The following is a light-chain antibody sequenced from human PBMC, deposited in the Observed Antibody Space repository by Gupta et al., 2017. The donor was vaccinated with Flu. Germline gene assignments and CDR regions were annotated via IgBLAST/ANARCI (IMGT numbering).Light chain of an antibody. CDR1: QSFSSTY. CDR3: QEDGSSRT. V-gene: IGKV3-20*01. J-gene: IGKJ1*01. Sequence: ERATLSCRASQSFSSTYLAWYQQRPGQAPRLLIYAASTRATGIPDRFSGSGSGTDFTLTISRLEPEDFAVYYCQEDGSSRTFGQGTKVEIK. CDR2: AAS.